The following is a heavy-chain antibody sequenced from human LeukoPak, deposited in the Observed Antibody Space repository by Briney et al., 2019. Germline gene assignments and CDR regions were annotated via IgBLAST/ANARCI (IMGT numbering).Heavy chain of an antibody. J-gene: IGHJ4*02. Sequence: VASVKVSCKASGYTFTSYAISWVRQAPGQGLEWMGWINTNTGNPTYAQGFTGRFVFSLDTSVSTTYLQISSLKAEDTAVYYCARVDILTGYYIPDYWGQGALVTVSS. D-gene: IGHD3-9*01. CDR1: GYTFTSYA. CDR3: ARVDILTGYYIPDY. V-gene: IGHV7-4-1*02. CDR2: INTNTGNP.